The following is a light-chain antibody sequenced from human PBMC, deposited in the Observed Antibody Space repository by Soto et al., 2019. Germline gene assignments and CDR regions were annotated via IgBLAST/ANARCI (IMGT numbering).Light chain of an antibody. CDR3: SSYTSSSTLV. V-gene: IGLV2-14*01. CDR1: SSDIGAYDY. Sequence: QSALTQPASLSGSPGQSITTSCTGTSSDIGAYDYVSWFQQHPGKAPKLMISEVNNRPSGVSNRFSGSKSGNTASLTLSGLQAEDEADYYCSSYTSSSTLVFGGGTKVTVL. CDR2: EVN. J-gene: IGLJ2*01.